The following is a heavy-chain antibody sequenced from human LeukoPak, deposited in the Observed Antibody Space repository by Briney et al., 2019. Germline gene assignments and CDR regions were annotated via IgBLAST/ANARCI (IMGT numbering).Heavy chain of an antibody. CDR2: ISAYNGNT. Sequence: ASVKVSCKASGYTFTSYGISWVRQAPGQGLERMGWISAYNGNTNYAQKLQGRVTMTTDTSTSTAYMELRSLRSDDTAVYYCARVSHDFWSGYDDYWGQGTLVTVSS. V-gene: IGHV1-18*01. CDR3: ARVSHDFWSGYDDY. J-gene: IGHJ4*02. CDR1: GYTFTSYG. D-gene: IGHD3-3*01.